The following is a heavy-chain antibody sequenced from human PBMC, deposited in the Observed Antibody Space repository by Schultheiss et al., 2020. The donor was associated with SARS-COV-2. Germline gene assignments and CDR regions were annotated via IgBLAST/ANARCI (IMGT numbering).Heavy chain of an antibody. J-gene: IGHJ6*02. CDR3: ARGGRGYSYGYRRNKRILHV. CDR2: IYYSGST. V-gene: IGHV4-31*03. Sequence: SETLSLTCTVSGGSISSGGYYWSWIRQHPGKGLEWIGYIYYSGSTYYNPSLKSRVTISVDTSKNQFSLKLSSVTAADTAVYYCARGGRGYSYGYRRNKRILHVWGPGPPFPVSS. D-gene: IGHD5-18*01. CDR1: GGSISSGGYY.